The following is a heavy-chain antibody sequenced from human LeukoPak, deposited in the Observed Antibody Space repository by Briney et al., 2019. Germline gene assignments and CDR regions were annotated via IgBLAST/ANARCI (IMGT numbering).Heavy chain of an antibody. CDR1: GFTFSSYA. CDR2: ISYDGSNK. Sequence: GRSLRLSCAASGFTFSSYAMHWVRQAPGKGLEWVAVISYDGSNKYYADSVKGRFTISRDNSKNTLYLQMNSLRAEDTAVYYCARDIGANFGVVEGVFDYWGQGTLVTVSS. J-gene: IGHJ4*02. V-gene: IGHV3-30-3*01. D-gene: IGHD3-3*01. CDR3: ARDIGANFGVVEGVFDY.